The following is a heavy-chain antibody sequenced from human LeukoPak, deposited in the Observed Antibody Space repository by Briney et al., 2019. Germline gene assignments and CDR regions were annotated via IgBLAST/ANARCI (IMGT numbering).Heavy chain of an antibody. V-gene: IGHV1-69*06. CDR1: GDTFSSYA. CDR3: ARQVWFGESHFDY. Sequence: ASVKVSCKASGDTFSSYAITWVRPAPGQGLEWMGGIIPIFGTVNYAQKFQGRVTITADKSTSTAYMELSSLRSEDTAVYYCARQVWFGESHFDYWGQGTLVTVSS. D-gene: IGHD3-10*01. CDR2: IIPIFGTV. J-gene: IGHJ4*02.